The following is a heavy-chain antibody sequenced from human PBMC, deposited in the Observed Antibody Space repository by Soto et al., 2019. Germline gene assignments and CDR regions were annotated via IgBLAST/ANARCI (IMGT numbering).Heavy chain of an antibody. Sequence: SETLSLTCTVSGGSISSGGYYWTWIRQHPGKGLEWIGYNYYSGITYYNPSLKSRVTISLDTSKNQFSLRLSSVTAADTAMHYCASSPRGYCSSTSCRELGNYYGMDVWGQGTTVTVSS. CDR1: GGSISSGGYY. CDR3: ASSPRGYCSSTSCRELGNYYGMDV. J-gene: IGHJ6*02. V-gene: IGHV4-31*03. CDR2: NYYSGIT. D-gene: IGHD2-2*01.